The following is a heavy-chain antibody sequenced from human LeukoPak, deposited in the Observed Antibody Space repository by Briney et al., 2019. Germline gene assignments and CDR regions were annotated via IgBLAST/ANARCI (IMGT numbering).Heavy chain of an antibody. D-gene: IGHD1-1*01. V-gene: IGHV3-30*03. CDR2: ISSDETNR. Sequence: PGGSLRLSCAASGFTFSSYDMHWVRQAPGKGLEWVAVISSDETNRYYTDSVKGRFTISRDNSKNTLYLQMNSLRVEDTAMYYCAARGFRCQLVTTKNTLDCWGQGTLVTVSS. J-gene: IGHJ4*02. CDR1: GFTFSSYD. CDR3: AARGFRCQLVTTKNTLDC.